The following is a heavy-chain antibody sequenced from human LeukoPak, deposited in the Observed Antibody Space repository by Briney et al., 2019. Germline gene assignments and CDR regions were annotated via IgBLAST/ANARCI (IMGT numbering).Heavy chain of an antibody. Sequence: GGSLRPSWPASALTFGSYGMHWVRQPPGKGLEWVAVIRYDGSNKYYADSVKGRFTISRDNSKNTLYRQRNSLRAEDTAVYYCARDLEMATLDYWGQGTLVTASS. J-gene: IGHJ4*02. D-gene: IGHD5-24*01. CDR3: ARDLEMATLDY. CDR1: ALTFGSYG. V-gene: IGHV3-30*02. CDR2: IRYDGSNK.